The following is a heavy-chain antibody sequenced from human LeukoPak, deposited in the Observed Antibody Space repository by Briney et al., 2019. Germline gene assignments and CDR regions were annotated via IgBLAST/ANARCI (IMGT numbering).Heavy chain of an antibody. CDR1: GFTLSSYW. CDR3: ARGGGLDV. V-gene: IGHV3-7*03. D-gene: IGHD3-16*01. J-gene: IGHJ6*02. CDR2: ISHNGNVN. Sequence: PGGSLRLSCAASGFTLSSYWMNWARQAPGKGLEWVASISHNGNVNYYVDSVKGRFTISRDNAKNSLYLQMSNLRAEDTAVYFCARGGGLDVWGQGATVTVSS.